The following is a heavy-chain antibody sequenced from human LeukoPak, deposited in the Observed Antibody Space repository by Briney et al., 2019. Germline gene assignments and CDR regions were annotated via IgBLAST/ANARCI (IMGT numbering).Heavy chain of an antibody. CDR3: ARRGPTHYYYYMDV. CDR1: NGSLNSYY. V-gene: IGHV4-59*01. J-gene: IGHJ6*03. D-gene: IGHD3-10*01. Sequence: SETLSLTCTVSNGSLNSYYWSWVPQPPGKGLQFIGFIYYKGSSNYNPSLKSRVTFAVDTSKNQFSLKVTSVTAADTAVYYCARRGPTHYYYYMDVWGKGTTVVVSS. CDR2: IYYKGSS.